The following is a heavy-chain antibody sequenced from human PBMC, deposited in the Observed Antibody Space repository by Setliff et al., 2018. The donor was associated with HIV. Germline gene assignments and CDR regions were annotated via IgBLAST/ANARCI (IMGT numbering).Heavy chain of an antibody. CDR2: VIDSGTT. J-gene: IGHJ6*03. V-gene: IGHV4-34*12. D-gene: IGHD6-13*01. CDR3: ARVVGQVGSNWYNYYYYMDV. CDR1: GGSFSGYL. Sequence: PSETLSLTCAVYGGSFSGYLWTWIRQPPGRGLEWIGEVSDSAPGLEWIGEVIDSGTTNYNPSLKSRVTISKDKSKKQFSLTVNSVTAADTAVYYCARVVGQVGSNWYNYYYYMDVWAKGTTVTVSS.